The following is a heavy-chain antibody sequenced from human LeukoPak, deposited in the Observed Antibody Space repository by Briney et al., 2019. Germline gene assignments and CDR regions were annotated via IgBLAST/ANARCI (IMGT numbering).Heavy chain of an antibody. CDR3: ARDHPLIVGYYYDSSGYYGFDY. V-gene: IGHV1-18*01. Sequence: ASVKVSCKASGGTFSSYAISWVRQAPGQGLEWMGWISAYNGNTNYAQKLQGRVTMTTDTSTSTAYMELRSLRSDDTAVYYCARDHPLIVGYYYDSSGYYGFDYWGQGTLVTVSS. CDR2: ISAYNGNT. J-gene: IGHJ4*02. D-gene: IGHD3-22*01. CDR1: GGTFSSYA.